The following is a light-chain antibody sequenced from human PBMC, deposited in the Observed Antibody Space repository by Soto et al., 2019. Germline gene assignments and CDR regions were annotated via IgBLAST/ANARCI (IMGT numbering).Light chain of an antibody. V-gene: IGKV1-39*01. CDR2: AAS. Sequence: DIQMTQSPSSLSASVGDRVTITCRASQSISIYLNWYQQKPGKAPSLLIYAASRLQSGVPSRFSGSGSGTDFTLTISILQPEDFATYYCQRSYIMTIYTFGQGTRLDIK. CDR1: QSISIY. CDR3: QRSYIMTIYT. J-gene: IGKJ2*01.